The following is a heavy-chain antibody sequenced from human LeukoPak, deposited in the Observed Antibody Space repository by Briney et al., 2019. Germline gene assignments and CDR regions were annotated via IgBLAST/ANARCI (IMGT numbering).Heavy chain of an antibody. CDR3: AKWAGIGGAFDI. CDR1: GFTFSDYY. V-gene: IGHV3-33*08. D-gene: IGHD6-19*01. J-gene: IGHJ3*02. Sequence: GSLRLSCAASGFTFSDYYMSWVRQAPGQGLEWVAVIWYGGSNKYYADSVKGRFTISRDNSKNTLYLQMNSLRAEDTAVYYCAKWAGIGGAFDIWGQGTMVTVSS. CDR2: IWYGGSNK.